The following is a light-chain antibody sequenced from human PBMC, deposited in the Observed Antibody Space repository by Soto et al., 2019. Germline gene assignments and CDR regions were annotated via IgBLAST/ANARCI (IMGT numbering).Light chain of an antibody. CDR2: EVD. CDR3: GSYTVSSAPVI. CDR1: GSDVGAYKY. V-gene: IGLV2-8*01. Sequence: QSALTQPPSASGSPGQSLTISCAGTGSDVGAYKYVSWYQQHPGKAPKLIIYEVDKRPSGVPDRFSGSKSGNTASLTVSGLQAEDEADYYCGSYTVSSAPVIFGGGTKLTVL. J-gene: IGLJ2*01.